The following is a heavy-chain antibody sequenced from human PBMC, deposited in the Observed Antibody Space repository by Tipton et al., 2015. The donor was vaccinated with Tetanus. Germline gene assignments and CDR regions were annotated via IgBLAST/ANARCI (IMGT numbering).Heavy chain of an antibody. V-gene: IGHV4-59*12. CDR1: GGSISSYY. CDR3: ARVIPSAFRHYGKTVRHDY. CDR2: IYYSGST. J-gene: IGHJ4*02. Sequence: GLVKPSETLSLTCTVSGGSISSYYWSWIRQPPGKGLEWIGYIYYSGSTNYNPSLKSRVTISVDTSKNQFSLKLSSVTAADTAVYYCARVIPSAFRHYGKTVRHDYWGQGTLVTVSS. D-gene: IGHD3-16*01.